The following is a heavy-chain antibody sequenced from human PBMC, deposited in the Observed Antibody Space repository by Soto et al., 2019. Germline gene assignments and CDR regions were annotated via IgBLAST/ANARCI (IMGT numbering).Heavy chain of an antibody. Sequence: EVQLVESGGGLVKPGGSLRLSCAASGFTFSSYSMNWVRQAPGKGLEWVSSISSSSSYIYYADSVKGRFTISRDNVKNSLYLQMNSLRAEDTAVYYCARQYYYDSSGYYHPHAFDIWGKGTMVTVSS. J-gene: IGHJ3*02. V-gene: IGHV3-21*01. CDR3: ARQYYYDSSGYYHPHAFDI. CDR2: ISSSSSYI. D-gene: IGHD3-22*01. CDR1: GFTFSSYS.